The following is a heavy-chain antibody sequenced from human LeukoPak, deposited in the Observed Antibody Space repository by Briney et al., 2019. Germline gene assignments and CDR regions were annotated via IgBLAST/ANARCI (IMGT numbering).Heavy chain of an antibody. CDR1: GFTFSSNW. Sequence: PGGSLRLSCAASGFTFSSNWMHWVRQAPGKGLVWVSRINEDGSTTNYADSVKGRSTIFRDNAKNTLYLQMNSLRAEYTAVYYCVRDLGGRSGHWGQGTLVTVSS. V-gene: IGHV3-74*01. J-gene: IGHJ4*02. D-gene: IGHD1-26*01. CDR3: VRDLGGRSGH. CDR2: INEDGSTT.